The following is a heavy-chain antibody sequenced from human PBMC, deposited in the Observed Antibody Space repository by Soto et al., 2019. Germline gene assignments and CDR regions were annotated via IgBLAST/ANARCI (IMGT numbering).Heavy chain of an antibody. CDR2: IRSKAYGGTT. CDR1: GFTFNDYT. Sequence: LRLSCTASGFTFNDYTLSWVRQAPGKGLEWVGFIRSKAYGGTTEYAASVKGRFTISRDDSKSIAYLQMNSLKTEDTAVYYCTAGKLYPSLDFDYWSQGTMVTVYS. CDR3: TAGKLYPSLDFDY. V-gene: IGHV3-49*04. D-gene: IGHD2-8*01. J-gene: IGHJ4*02.